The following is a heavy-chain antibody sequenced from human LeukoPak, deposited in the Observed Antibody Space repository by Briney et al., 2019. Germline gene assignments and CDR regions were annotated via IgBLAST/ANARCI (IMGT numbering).Heavy chain of an antibody. D-gene: IGHD3-16*01. CDR3: ARVGRADDYFDY. CDR1: GFTFNNYW. CDR2: IKRDGRET. J-gene: IGHJ4*02. Sequence: GGSLRLSCVGSGFTFNNYWMSWVRQAPGKGLEWVANIKRDGRETNYVDSVRGRFTISRDNARNSLYLHMNSLRAEDTAMYFCARVGRADDYFDYWGQGTLVTVSS. V-gene: IGHV3-7*01.